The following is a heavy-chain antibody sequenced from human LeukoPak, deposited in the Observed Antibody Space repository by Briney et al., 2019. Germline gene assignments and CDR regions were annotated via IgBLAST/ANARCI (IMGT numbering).Heavy chain of an antibody. Sequence: ASVKVSCKASGYTFTSYGISWVRQAPGQGLEWMGWISAYNGNTNYAQKLQGRVTMTTDTSTSTAYMELRSLRSDDTAVYYCARVPLPYYYDRSGGFDYWGQGTLVTVSS. D-gene: IGHD3-22*01. CDR2: ISAYNGNT. CDR1: GYTFTSYG. V-gene: IGHV1-18*01. CDR3: ARVPLPYYYDRSGGFDY. J-gene: IGHJ4*02.